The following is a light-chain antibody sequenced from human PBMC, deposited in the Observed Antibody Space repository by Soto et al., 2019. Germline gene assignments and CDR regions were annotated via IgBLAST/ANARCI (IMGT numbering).Light chain of an antibody. Sequence: QSALTQPASVSGSPGQSVTISCTGTSSDFGSYKFVSWYQHHPGTVPKVIIYETSKRPSGVSDRFSGSKSGNTASLTISGLQAEDGADYYCFSFTSTNTHVFGSGTKVTVL. CDR2: ETS. J-gene: IGLJ1*01. V-gene: IGLV2-23*01. CDR1: SSDFGSYKF. CDR3: FSFTSTNTHV.